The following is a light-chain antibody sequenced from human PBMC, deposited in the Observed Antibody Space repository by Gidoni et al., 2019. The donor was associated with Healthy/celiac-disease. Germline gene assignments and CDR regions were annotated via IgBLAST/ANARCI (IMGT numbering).Light chain of an antibody. J-gene: IGKJ2*01. V-gene: IGKV1-39*01. CDR1: QSISSY. Sequence: DIQRTQSPSSLSASVGDRVTITCRASQSISSYLNWYQQKPGKAPKLLIYAASSLQSGVPSRFSGSGSGTDFTLTISSLQPEDFATYYCQQSYSTLLGYTFXQXTKLEIK. CDR2: AAS. CDR3: QQSYSTLLGYT.